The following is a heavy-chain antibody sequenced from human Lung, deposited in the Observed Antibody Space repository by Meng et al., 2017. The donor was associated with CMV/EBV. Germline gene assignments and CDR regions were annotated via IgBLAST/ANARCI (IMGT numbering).Heavy chain of an antibody. V-gene: IGHV1-2*02. CDR3: ASGGYCSSTSCYRGWFDA. D-gene: IGHD2-2*02. J-gene: IGHJ5*01. Sequence: ASXXVSXKASGYTFTGYYMHWVRQAPGQGLEWMGWINPNSGGTNYAQKFQGRVTMTRDTSISTAYMELSRLRSDDTAVYYCASGGYCSSTSCYRGWFDAWGXGTLVTVSS. CDR2: INPNSGGT. CDR1: GYTFTGYY.